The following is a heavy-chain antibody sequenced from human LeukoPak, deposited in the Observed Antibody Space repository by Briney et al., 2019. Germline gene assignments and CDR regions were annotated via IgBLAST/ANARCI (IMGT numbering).Heavy chain of an antibody. V-gene: IGHV3-30*04. J-gene: IGHJ3*02. CDR3: ARARSSYGYGDAFDI. D-gene: IGHD5-18*01. Sequence: GRSLRLSCAASGFTFSTYAMHWVRQAPGKGLEWVAVISYDGSSKYYADSVKGRFTNSRDNSKNTLYLQMNSLRAEDTAVYYCARARSSYGYGDAFDIWGQGTMVTVSS. CDR1: GFTFSTYA. CDR2: ISYDGSSK.